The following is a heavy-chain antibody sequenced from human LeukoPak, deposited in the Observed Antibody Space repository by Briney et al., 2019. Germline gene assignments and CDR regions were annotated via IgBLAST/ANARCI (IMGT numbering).Heavy chain of an antibody. CDR2: INHSGST. V-gene: IGHV4-34*01. CDR3: ARGVPGRSLYSNYAMLYYYYYMDV. J-gene: IGHJ6*03. D-gene: IGHD4-11*01. CDR1: GGSFSGYY. Sequence: PSETLSLTCAVYGGSFSGYYWSWIRQPPGKGLEWIGEINHSGSTNYNPSLKSRVTISVDTSKNQFSLKLSSVTAADTAVYYCARGVPGRSLYSNYAMLYYYYYMDVWGKGTTVTVSS.